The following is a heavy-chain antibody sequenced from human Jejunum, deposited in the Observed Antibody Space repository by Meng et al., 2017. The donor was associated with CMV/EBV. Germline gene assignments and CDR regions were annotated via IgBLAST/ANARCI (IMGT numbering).Heavy chain of an antibody. CDR2: IRSQTAGGTT. J-gene: IGHJ4*02. V-gene: IGHV3-15*07. CDR1: DFTLINAW. D-gene: IGHD3/OR15-3a*01. CDR3: TTGWTQYFDF. Sequence: CVASDFTLINAWMNWVRQAPGKGLEWVARIRSQTAGGTTEYHASVKGRFTVSRDDSKYTVYLQMNSLKIDDTAVYCCTTGWTQYFDFWGQGALVTVSS.